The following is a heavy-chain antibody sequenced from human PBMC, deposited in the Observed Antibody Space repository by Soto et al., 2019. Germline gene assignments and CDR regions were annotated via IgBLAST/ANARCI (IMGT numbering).Heavy chain of an antibody. V-gene: IGHV5-51*01. CDR3: ATTSSSIAARPGQGGYYYHGMDV. D-gene: IGHD6-6*01. CDR2: IYPGDSDT. Sequence: GESLNLSCTGSGYSFTSSWSGCVLQMPGKGLGWMGIIYPGDSDTRYSPSFQGQVTISADKSISTAYLQWSSLKASDTAMYYCATTSSSIAARPGQGGYYYHGMDVWGQGTTVTVSS. J-gene: IGHJ6*02. CDR1: GYSFTSSW.